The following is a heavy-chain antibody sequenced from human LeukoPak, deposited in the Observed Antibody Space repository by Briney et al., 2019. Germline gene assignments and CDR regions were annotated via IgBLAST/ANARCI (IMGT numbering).Heavy chain of an antibody. J-gene: IGHJ5*02. D-gene: IGHD2-2*02. CDR2: ISGSGGST. V-gene: IGHV3-23*01. CDR3: AKVWGQLLYQNWFDP. Sequence: GGSRRLSCAASGFTFSSYAMSWVRQAPGKGLGWVSAISGSGGSTYYADSVKGRFTISRDNSKNTLYLQMNSLRAEDTAVYYCAKVWGQLLYQNWFDPWGQGTLVTVSS. CDR1: GFTFSSYA.